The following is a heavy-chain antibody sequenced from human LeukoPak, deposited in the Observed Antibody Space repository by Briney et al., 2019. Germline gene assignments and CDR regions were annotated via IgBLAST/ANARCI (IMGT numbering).Heavy chain of an antibody. CDR1: GGTFSSYA. J-gene: IGHJ5*02. Sequence: SVKVSCKASGGTFSSYAISWVRQAPGQGLEWMGGIIPIFGTANYAQKFQGRVTITTDESTSTAHMELSSLRSEDTAVYYCAREKILRGVMIPLFDPWRQGTLVTVSS. CDR2: IIPIFGTA. CDR3: AREKILRGVMIPLFDP. D-gene: IGHD3-10*01. V-gene: IGHV1-69*05.